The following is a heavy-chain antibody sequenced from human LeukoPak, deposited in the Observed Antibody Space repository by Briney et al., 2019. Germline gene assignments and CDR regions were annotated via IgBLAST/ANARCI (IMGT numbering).Heavy chain of an antibody. V-gene: IGHV3-23*01. CDR3: ARHPEPGYCSSTSCHESYFDY. CDR2: ISGSGGRP. CDR1: GFTFSNCA. Sequence: GGSLRLSCAASGFTFSNCAMSWVRQAPGKGLEWVSAISGSGGRPYYADSVKGWFTISRDNSKNTLYLQMNSLRAEDTAVYYCARHPEPGYCSSTSCHESYFDYWGQGTLVTVSS. D-gene: IGHD2-2*01. J-gene: IGHJ4*02.